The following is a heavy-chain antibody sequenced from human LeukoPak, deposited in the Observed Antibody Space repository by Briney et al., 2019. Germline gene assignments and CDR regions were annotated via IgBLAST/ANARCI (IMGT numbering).Heavy chain of an antibody. CDR2: FGTRSTSI. Sequence: GGSLRLSCTASGLTFSGYSLNWIRQAPGKGLEWVSSFGTRSTSIYHAGSVKGRFAISRDNAKNSLYLQMNSLRAEDTALYYCAREVSEGFDFWGQGTLVTVSS. D-gene: IGHD3-22*01. CDR3: AREVSEGFDF. V-gene: IGHV3-21*01. CDR1: GLTFSGYS. J-gene: IGHJ4*02.